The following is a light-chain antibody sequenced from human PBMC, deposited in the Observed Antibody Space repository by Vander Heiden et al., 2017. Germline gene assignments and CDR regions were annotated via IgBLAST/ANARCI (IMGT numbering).Light chain of an antibody. V-gene: IGLV1-40*01. CDR2: GKS. Sequence: QSVLTPPPSVSGAPGQSVTISCTGSRSDIGAGLDVHWYQQLPGAAPKLLIYGKSNRPSGVPDRFSDSKSDTSASLAITGLQAEDEADYYCQSYDSSLSAWVFGGGTKLTV. CDR3: QSYDSSLSAWV. CDR1: RSDIGAGLD. J-gene: IGLJ3*02.